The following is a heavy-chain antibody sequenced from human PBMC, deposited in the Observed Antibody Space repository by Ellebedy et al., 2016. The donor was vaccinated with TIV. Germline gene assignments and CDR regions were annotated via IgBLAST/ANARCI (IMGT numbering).Heavy chain of an antibody. V-gene: IGHV3-11*01. CDR2: ISLSGATT. Sequence: HGGSLRLSCAASGFTFSDHYMGCIRQAPGKGLEWISYISLSGATTSYADSVKGRFTISRDNAKNSLFLHMNNLRAEDTALYYCARDLGIRGSFYGGDYWGQGTLVTVSS. CDR3: ARDLGIRGSFYGGDY. CDR1: GFTFSDHY. J-gene: IGHJ4*02. D-gene: IGHD3-10*01.